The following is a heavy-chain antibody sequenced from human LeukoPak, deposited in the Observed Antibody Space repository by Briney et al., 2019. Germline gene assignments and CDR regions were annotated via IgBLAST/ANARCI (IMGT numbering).Heavy chain of an antibody. CDR1: GGSITSNY. Sequence: SDTQSLTCTLSGGSITSNYWSCIRQPPGKGLECIGWIYYSGSTTYNTSLKSRVTMSLDTSKTQFSLKLSSVTAADTAVYFCARQIDGYVYFDYWGQGALVTVSS. CDR2: IYYSGST. D-gene: IGHD5-18*01. V-gene: IGHV4-59*08. J-gene: IGHJ4*02. CDR3: ARQIDGYVYFDY.